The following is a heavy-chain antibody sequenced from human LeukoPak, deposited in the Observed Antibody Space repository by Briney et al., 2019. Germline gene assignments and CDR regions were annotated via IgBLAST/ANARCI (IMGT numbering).Heavy chain of an antibody. CDR1: GYTFTSYY. V-gene: IGHV1-46*01. Sequence: GASVKVSCKSSGYTFTSYYIHWVRQAPGQGLEWMGIINPSGGSTNYAQKFQGRVTMTRDMSTSTVYMELSSLRSEDTAVYYCARGDNWDYVLDYWGQGTLVTVSS. J-gene: IGHJ4*02. D-gene: IGHD1-7*01. CDR3: ARGDNWDYVLDY. CDR2: INPSGGST.